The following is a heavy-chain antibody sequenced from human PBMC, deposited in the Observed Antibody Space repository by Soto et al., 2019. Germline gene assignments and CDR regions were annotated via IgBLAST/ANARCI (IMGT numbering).Heavy chain of an antibody. J-gene: IGHJ3*02. V-gene: IGHV1-18*01. D-gene: IGHD2-2*01. CDR1: GCSFASYG. CDR3: ARRRLTRYSRSVSCSLLGALDI. CDR2: ISAYDGST. Sequence: GSSVKASCKAPGCSFASYGIRWVRQSPGRGLEWMGWISAYDGSTNYAQNLQGRVTMTTDASTSTAYMELRSLRSDDTAVYFGARRRLTRYSRSVSCSLLGALDIW.